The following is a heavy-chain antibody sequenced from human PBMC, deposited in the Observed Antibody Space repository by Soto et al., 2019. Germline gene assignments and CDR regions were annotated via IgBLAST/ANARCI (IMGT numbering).Heavy chain of an antibody. V-gene: IGHV1-24*01. J-gene: IGHJ5*02. Sequence: ASVKVSCKVSGYTLTELSMHWVRQAPGKGLEWMGGFDPEDGETIYAQKFQGRVTMTEDTSTDTAYMELSSLRSEDTAVYYCASQHRVVPAAIAWLDPWGQGTLVTVSS. CDR3: ASQHRVVPAAIAWLDP. CDR2: FDPEDGET. CDR1: GYTLTELS. D-gene: IGHD2-2*01.